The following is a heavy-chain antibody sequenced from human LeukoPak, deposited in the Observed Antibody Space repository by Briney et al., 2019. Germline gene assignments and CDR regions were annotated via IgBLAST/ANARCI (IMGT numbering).Heavy chain of an antibody. CDR2: IKQDGSEK. CDR1: GSTFSSYW. Sequence: PGGSLRLSCAASGSTFSSYWMSWDRQAPGKGLEWVANIKQDGSEKYYVDSVKGRFTISRDNAKNSLYLQMNSLRAEDTAVYYCASTYGDRYYFDYWGQGTLVTVSS. V-gene: IGHV3-7*01. D-gene: IGHD4-17*01. J-gene: IGHJ4*02. CDR3: ASTYGDRYYFDY.